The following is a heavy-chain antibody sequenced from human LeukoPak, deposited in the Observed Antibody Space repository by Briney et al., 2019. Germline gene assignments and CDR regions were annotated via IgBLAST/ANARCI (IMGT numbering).Heavy chain of an antibody. D-gene: IGHD5-18*01. Sequence: PSETLSLTCAVYGGSFSGYYWSWIRQPPGKGLEWIGEINHSGSTNYNPSLKSRVTISVDTSKNQFSLKLSSATAADTAVYYCARIQLWMRYFDYWGQGTLVTVSS. V-gene: IGHV4-34*01. J-gene: IGHJ4*02. CDR1: GGSFSGYY. CDR2: INHSGST. CDR3: ARIQLWMRYFDY.